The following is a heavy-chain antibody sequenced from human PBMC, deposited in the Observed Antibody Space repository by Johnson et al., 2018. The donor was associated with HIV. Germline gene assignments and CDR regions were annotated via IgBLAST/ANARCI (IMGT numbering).Heavy chain of an antibody. CDR2: IKSKTDGGTT. V-gene: IGHV3-15*01. J-gene: IGHJ3*02. CDR3: AKDERAAAGNRGLDAFDI. D-gene: IGHD6-13*01. CDR1: GFTVSSNY. Sequence: EVQLVESGGGVVQPGGSLRLSCVVSGFTVSSNYITWVRQAPGKGLEWVGRIKSKTDGGTTDYAAPVKGRFTISRDNSNKTVYLQMNSLGPEDTAVYYCAKDERAAAGNRGLDAFDIWGQGTMVTVSS.